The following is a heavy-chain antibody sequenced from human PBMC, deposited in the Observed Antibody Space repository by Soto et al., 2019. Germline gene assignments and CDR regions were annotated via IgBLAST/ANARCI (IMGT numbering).Heavy chain of an antibody. Sequence: GRSLTLSCAASGFIFSTYAMSWVRQAPGRGLEWVSSIGSSGGATFYADSVKGRFSISRDNSKNTLFLHVNTLKDEDTAVYFCAKRSITGTYFFDSWGQGTPVTVSS. CDR1: GFIFSTYA. V-gene: IGHV3-23*01. CDR3: AKRSITGTYFFDS. J-gene: IGHJ4*02. D-gene: IGHD1-20*01. CDR2: IGSSGGAT.